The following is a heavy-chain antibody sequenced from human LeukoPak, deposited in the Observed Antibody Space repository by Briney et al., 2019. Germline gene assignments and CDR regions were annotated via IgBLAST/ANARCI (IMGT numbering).Heavy chain of an antibody. CDR1: GYTFTSYD. V-gene: IGHV1-8*01. D-gene: IGHD3-10*01. J-gene: IGHJ6*02. CDR2: MNPNSGNT. Sequence: ASVKVSCKASGYTFTSYDINWVRQATGQGLEWMGWMNPNSGNTGYAQKFQGRVTMTRNTSISTAYMELSSLGSEDTAVYYCASITMVRGVIGGRLYYYYYYGMDVWGQGTTVTVSS. CDR3: ASITMVRGVIGGRLYYYYYYGMDV.